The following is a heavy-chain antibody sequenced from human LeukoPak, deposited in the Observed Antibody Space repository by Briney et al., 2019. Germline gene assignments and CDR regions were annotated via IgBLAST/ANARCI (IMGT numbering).Heavy chain of an antibody. Sequence: GASVKVSCEASGYTFTSYYMHWVRQAPGQGLEWMGIINPSGGSTSYAQKFQGRVTMTRDTSTSTVYMELSSLRSEDTAVYYCARHSSGWYEGDYWGQGTLVTVSS. CDR2: INPSGGST. D-gene: IGHD6-19*01. CDR1: GYTFTSYY. CDR3: ARHSSGWYEGDY. J-gene: IGHJ4*02. V-gene: IGHV1-46*01.